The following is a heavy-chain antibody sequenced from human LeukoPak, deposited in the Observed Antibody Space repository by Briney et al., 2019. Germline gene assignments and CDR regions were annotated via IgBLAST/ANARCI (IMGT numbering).Heavy chain of an antibody. CDR2: IYPSGST. D-gene: IGHD1-26*01. J-gene: IGHJ4*02. CDR3: ARGFRGASFDY. CDR1: GYSISNGYY. V-gene: IGHV4-38-2*02. Sequence: SETLSLTCTVSGYSISNGYYWGWIRQPPGTGLEWIGSIYPSGSTFYNPSLKSRVTISVDTSKNQFSLRLSSVTAADTAVYYCARGFRGASFDYWGQGTLVTVSS.